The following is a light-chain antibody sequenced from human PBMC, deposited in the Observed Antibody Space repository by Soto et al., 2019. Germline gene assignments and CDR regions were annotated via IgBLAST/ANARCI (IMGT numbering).Light chain of an antibody. CDR3: QQYDASSPLI. Sequence: EVVLTQSPGTRSLSPGDRATLSCRASRSVIDNYLAWYQQKPGRAPRLLIFGASIRATGIPDRFIGSASGTDFTLTIPGLEPDDFAVYYCQQYDASSPLIFGGGTRVDMK. CDR1: RSVIDNY. V-gene: IGKV3-20*01. J-gene: IGKJ4*01. CDR2: GAS.